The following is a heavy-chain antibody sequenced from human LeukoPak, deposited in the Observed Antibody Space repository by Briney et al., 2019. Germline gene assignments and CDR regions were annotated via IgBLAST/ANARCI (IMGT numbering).Heavy chain of an antibody. Sequence: GASVKVSCKASGYTFTGYYMHWVRQAPGQGLEWMGWINPNSGGTNYAQKFRGRVTMTSDTSISTAFMNLNRLRSDDTAVYYCARAKAGPYYYANTAYSDLFDFWGQGTLVTVAS. V-gene: IGHV1-2*02. CDR2: INPNSGGT. CDR3: ARAKAGPYYYANTAYSDLFDF. J-gene: IGHJ4*02. D-gene: IGHD3-16*01. CDR1: GYTFTGYY.